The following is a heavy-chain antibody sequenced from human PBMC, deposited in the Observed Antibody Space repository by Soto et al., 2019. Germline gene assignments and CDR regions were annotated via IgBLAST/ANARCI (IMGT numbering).Heavy chain of an antibody. CDR2: MNPNSGNT. CDR3: ARAISGSYRFDY. Sequence: QVQLEQSGAEVKKPGASVKVSCKASGYTFTSYDINWVRQATGQGLEWMGWMNPNSGNTSYAQKFQGRVTMTRNTSISTVYMELSSLRSEDTAVYYCARAISGSYRFDYWGQGTLVTVSS. D-gene: IGHD1-26*01. CDR1: GYTFTSYD. J-gene: IGHJ4*02. V-gene: IGHV1-8*01.